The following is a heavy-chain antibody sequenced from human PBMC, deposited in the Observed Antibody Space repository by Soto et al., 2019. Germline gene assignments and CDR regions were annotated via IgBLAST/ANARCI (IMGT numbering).Heavy chain of an antibody. V-gene: IGHV3-48*03. CDR1: GFPFSSFE. Sequence: GGSLRLSCAASGFPFSSFEMNWVRQAPGKGLEWVSYISSSGSTIYYADSVKGRFTISRDNAKNSLYLQMNSLRAEDTAVYYCASRIAAAGRRYYYGMDVWGQGTTVTVSS. J-gene: IGHJ6*02. CDR3: ASRIAAAGRRYYYGMDV. CDR2: ISSSGSTI. D-gene: IGHD6-13*01.